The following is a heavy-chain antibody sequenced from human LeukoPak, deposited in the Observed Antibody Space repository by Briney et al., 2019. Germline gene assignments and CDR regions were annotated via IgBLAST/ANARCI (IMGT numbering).Heavy chain of an antibody. D-gene: IGHD3-16*01. J-gene: IGHJ5*02. CDR2: ISSSSTI. Sequence: GGSLRLSCAASGFTFNTYSMNWVRQAPGKGLEWVSFISSSSTIYYADSVKGRFTISRDNVKNSLYLQMNSLRDEDSAVYYCARGPIQGAYNNWFDPWGQGTLVTVSS. CDR1: GFTFNTYS. V-gene: IGHV3-48*02. CDR3: ARGPIQGAYNNWFDP.